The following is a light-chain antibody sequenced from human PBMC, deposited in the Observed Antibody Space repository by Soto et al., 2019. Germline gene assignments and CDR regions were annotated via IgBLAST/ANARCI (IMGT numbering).Light chain of an antibody. CDR1: QSVHTF. Sequence: IVLTQSPYTLSLSPGEGASLSCRASQSVHTFLAWYQQKPGQAPRLLIYGASTRATGVPARFSGSGSGTDFTLTISSLEPEDFAVYYCHQRSNWPPDTFGQGTRLEIK. CDR3: HQRSNWPPDT. CDR2: GAS. V-gene: IGKV3-11*01. J-gene: IGKJ5*01.